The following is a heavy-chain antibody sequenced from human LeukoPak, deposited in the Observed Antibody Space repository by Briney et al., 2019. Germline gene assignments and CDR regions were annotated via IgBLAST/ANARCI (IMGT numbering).Heavy chain of an antibody. Sequence: GGSLRLSCAASGFTFSSYAMSWVRQAPGKGLEWVSAISGSGGSTYYADSVKGRFTISRDNSKNTLYLQMNSLRAEDTAVYYCATDTAAGMDNWFDPWGQGTLVTVSS. CDR2: ISGSGGST. D-gene: IGHD6-13*01. CDR1: GFTFSSYA. J-gene: IGHJ5*02. CDR3: ATDTAAGMDNWFDP. V-gene: IGHV3-23*01.